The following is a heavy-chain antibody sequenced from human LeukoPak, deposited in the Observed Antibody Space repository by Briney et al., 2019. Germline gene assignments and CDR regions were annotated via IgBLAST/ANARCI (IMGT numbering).Heavy chain of an antibody. Sequence: SETLSLTCTVSGGAISVYNWSWIRQPPGKGLEWIGSIYYSGSPNYNPSLKSRVTISVDTSKNQFSLELSSVTAADTALYYCARDLGGGDYVPNYYYNMDVWGTGTTVTVSS. J-gene: IGHJ6*03. CDR2: IYYSGSP. D-gene: IGHD4-17*01. CDR3: ARDLGGGDYVPNYYYNMDV. V-gene: IGHV4-59*01. CDR1: GGAISVYN.